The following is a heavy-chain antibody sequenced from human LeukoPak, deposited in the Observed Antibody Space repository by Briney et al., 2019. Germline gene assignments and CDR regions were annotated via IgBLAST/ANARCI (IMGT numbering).Heavy chain of an antibody. Sequence: GGSLRLSCEGSGFTFSRHGMHWVRQAPGKGLEWVAVISNEGNYKYYGDSVKGRFAISRDNFKNTTYLQMNYLRPEDTVVYFCAKGGHYLFDYWGQGALVTVSS. J-gene: IGHJ4*02. CDR1: GFTFSRHG. D-gene: IGHD3-10*01. V-gene: IGHV3-30*18. CDR3: AKGGHYLFDY. CDR2: ISNEGNYK.